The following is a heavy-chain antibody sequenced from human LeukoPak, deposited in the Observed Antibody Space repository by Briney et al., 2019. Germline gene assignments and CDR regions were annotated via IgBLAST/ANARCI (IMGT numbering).Heavy chain of an antibody. J-gene: IGHJ4*02. CDR2: IYYSGST. CDR1: GGSISSSSYY. CDR3: AIHWVTVTELDN. V-gene: IGHV4-39*01. D-gene: IGHD4-17*01. Sequence: SETLSLTCTVSGGSISSSSYYWGWIRQPPGKGLEWIGGIYYSGSTYYNPSLNSRVTISVDTSKNQFSLKLSSVSAADTAVYYCAIHWVTVTELDNWGEGTLVTASS.